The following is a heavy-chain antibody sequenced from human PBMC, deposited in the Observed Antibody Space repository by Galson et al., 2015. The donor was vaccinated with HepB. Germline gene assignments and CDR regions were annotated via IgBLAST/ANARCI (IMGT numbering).Heavy chain of an antibody. CDR3: AREPPLYYDYVWGSYHPVGAFDI. V-gene: IGHV4-4*02. J-gene: IGHJ3*02. D-gene: IGHD3-16*02. Sequence: SETLSLTCAVSGGSISSSNWWSWVRQPPGKGLEWIGEIYHSGSTNYNPSLKSRVTISIDKSKNQFSLKLSSVTAADTAVYYCAREPPLYYDYVWGSYHPVGAFDIWGQGTMVTVSS. CDR2: IYHSGST. CDR1: GGSISSSNW.